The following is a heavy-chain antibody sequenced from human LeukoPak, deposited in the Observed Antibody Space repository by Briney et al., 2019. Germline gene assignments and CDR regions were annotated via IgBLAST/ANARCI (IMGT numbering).Heavy chain of an antibody. D-gene: IGHD3-3*01. CDR1: GGSISHYY. Sequence: SETLSLTCIVSGGSISHYYWSWIRQPPGKGLEWIGYIYYSGNTNYNPSLKSRLSISVDTSKNQFSLKLSSVTAADTAVYYCARGTFWSGTYNGYYFDYWGQGTLVTVSS. CDR3: ARGTFWSGTYNGYYFDY. J-gene: IGHJ4*02. CDR2: IYYSGNT. V-gene: IGHV4-59*01.